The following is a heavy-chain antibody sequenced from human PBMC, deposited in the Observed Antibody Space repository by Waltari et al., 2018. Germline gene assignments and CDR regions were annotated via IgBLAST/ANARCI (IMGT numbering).Heavy chain of an antibody. Sequence: EVQLVESGGGLVQPGGSLRLSCAASGSTFTDNWMHWVRQAPGKGLVWVSHINTDGRTTTYADSVKGRFTISRDNARNTLYLQMNSLTVEDTAVYYCTRDVPHQYFDSWGQGTLVTVSS. CDR2: INTDGRTT. D-gene: IGHD2-2*01. CDR1: GSTFTDNW. V-gene: IGHV3-74*01. J-gene: IGHJ4*02. CDR3: TRDVPHQYFDS.